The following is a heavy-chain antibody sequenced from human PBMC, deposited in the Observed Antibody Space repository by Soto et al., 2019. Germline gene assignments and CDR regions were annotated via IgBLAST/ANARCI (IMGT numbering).Heavy chain of an antibody. CDR1: GGSISSSNW. D-gene: IGHD3-9*01. CDR3: ARAPYNMLTGYNGYYRMAV. CDR2: IYHSGST. Sequence: SETLSLTCAVSGGSISSSNWWSWVRQPPGKGLEWIGEIYHSGSTNYNPSLKSRVTISVDKSKNQFSLKLSSVTAADTAVYYCARAPYNMLTGYNGYYRMAVWGQGTTVTVSS. V-gene: IGHV4-4*02. J-gene: IGHJ6*02.